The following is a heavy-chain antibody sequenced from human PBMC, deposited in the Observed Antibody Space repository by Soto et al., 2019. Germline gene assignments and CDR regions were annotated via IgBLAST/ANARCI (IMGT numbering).Heavy chain of an antibody. Sequence: EVQLVESGGGLVQPGGSLRLSCAASGFTFRTYWLSWVRQVPGKGLEWMANINLDGSEKNYVDSVKGRFTIARDNARNSLYLQMSSLRAEDTALYYCARAGSTSWYSYDYHGMDVWGQGTRVTVSS. CDR1: GFTFRTYW. CDR3: ARAGSTSWYSYDYHGMDV. J-gene: IGHJ6*02. V-gene: IGHV3-7*05. CDR2: INLDGSEK. D-gene: IGHD5-18*01.